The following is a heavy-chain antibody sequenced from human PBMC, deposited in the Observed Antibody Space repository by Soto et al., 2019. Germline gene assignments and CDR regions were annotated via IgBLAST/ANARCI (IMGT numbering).Heavy chain of an antibody. V-gene: IGHV1-69*12. CDR1: GGTFSNYA. J-gene: IGHJ6*02. CDR2: IVPIFGTT. Sequence: QVQLVQSGAEVKKPGSSVKVSCKVSGGTFSNYAIDWVRLAPGHGLEWMGGIVPIFGTTSYTQKFQGRATIIADDSTTTAYSEMHSLRSEDTAIYYCARVEAVAGLYNYHGLDVWGQGTAVTVSS. D-gene: IGHD6-19*01. CDR3: ARVEAVAGLYNYHGLDV.